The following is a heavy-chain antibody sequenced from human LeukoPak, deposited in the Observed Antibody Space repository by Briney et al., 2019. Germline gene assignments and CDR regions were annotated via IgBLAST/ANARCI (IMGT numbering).Heavy chain of an antibody. Sequence: GESLKISCKGSGYSFTSYWIGWVRQMPGKGLEWMGIIYPGDSDTRYSPSFQGQVTISADKSISTAYLQWSSLKASDTAMYCCARLPSRDGYNLPRGAFDIWGQGTMVTVSS. V-gene: IGHV5-51*01. J-gene: IGHJ3*02. CDR3: ARLPSRDGYNLPRGAFDI. D-gene: IGHD5-24*01. CDR1: GYSFTSYW. CDR2: IYPGDSDT.